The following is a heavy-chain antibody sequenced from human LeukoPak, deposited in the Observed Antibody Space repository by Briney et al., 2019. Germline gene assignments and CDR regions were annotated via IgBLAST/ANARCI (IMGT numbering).Heavy chain of an antibody. D-gene: IGHD3-3*01. CDR3: ARDSPDRDFWSGYSATYAFDI. Sequence: SETLSLTCTVSGGSISSYYWSWIRQPPGKGLEWIGYIYYSGSTNYNPSLKSRVTISVDTSKNQFSLQLSSVTAADTAVYYCARDSPDRDFWSGYSATYAFDIWGQGTMVTVSS. J-gene: IGHJ3*02. CDR1: GGSISSYY. V-gene: IGHV4-59*01. CDR2: IYYSGST.